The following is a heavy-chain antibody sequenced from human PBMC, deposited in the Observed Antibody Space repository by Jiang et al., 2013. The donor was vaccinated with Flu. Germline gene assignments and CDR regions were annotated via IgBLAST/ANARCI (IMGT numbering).Heavy chain of an antibody. CDR3: ARAKYSSSSNFDF. Sequence: QTLSLTCAISEDSVSGNSGAWNWIRQSPSRGLEWLGRIFYRSKWYYEYAPSVKGRIVINPDTSKNQFSLQLTSATPDDTAVYYCARAKYSSSSNFDFWGQGTLVTVSS. CDR2: IFYRSKWYY. J-gene: IGHJ4*02. D-gene: IGHD6-6*01. CDR1: EDSVSGNSGA. V-gene: IGHV6-1*01.